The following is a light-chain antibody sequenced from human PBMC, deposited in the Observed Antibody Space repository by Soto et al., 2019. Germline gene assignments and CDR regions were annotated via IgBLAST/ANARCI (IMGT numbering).Light chain of an antibody. CDR1: QGISTW. CDR2: AAS. CDR3: LSADSFPRA. V-gene: IGKV1-12*01. J-gene: IGKJ3*01. Sequence: DIQLTQSPSSVSASVGDRVTITCRASQGISTWLAWYQLKPGKAPKLLIYAASSLQSGVPSRFSGSGSGTDFTVTISSLQPDDFATDYGLSADSFPRAFGPGTKVEIK.